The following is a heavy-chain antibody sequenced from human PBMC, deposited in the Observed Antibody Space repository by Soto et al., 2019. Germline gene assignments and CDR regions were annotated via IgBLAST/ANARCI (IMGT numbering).Heavy chain of an antibody. CDR3: ARFYDSAGYYSIDF. CDR2: IYYSGST. J-gene: IGHJ4*02. CDR1: GGSVSSGSYY. Sequence: QVQLQESGPGLVKPSETLSLTCTVSGGSVSSGSYYWSWIRQPPGKGLEWIGHIYYSGSTNYNPAHKGRVTISVDTAKNQFPLKLASVTAADTAVYYCARFYDSAGYYSIDFWGQGTLVTVSS. V-gene: IGHV4-61*01. D-gene: IGHD3-22*01.